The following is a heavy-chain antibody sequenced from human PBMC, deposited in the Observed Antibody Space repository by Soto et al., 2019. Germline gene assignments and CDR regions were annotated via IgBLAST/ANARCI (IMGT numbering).Heavy chain of an antibody. CDR3: ARDTSRLRSYGMDV. V-gene: IGHV4-31*03. Sequence: QVQLQESGPGLVKPSQTLSLTCTVSGGSITSGGYYWSWIRQHPGKGLEGIGYIYYSGSNYYNPSLQSRVTISVDTSKNQFSLKLSSVTAADTAVYYCARDTSRLRSYGMDVWGQGTTVTVSS. D-gene: IGHD2-21*01. CDR1: GGSITSGGYY. J-gene: IGHJ6*02. CDR2: IYYSGSN.